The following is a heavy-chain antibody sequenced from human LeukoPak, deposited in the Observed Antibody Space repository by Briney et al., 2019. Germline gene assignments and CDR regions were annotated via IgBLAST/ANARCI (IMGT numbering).Heavy chain of an antibody. CDR1: GGSISSYC. CDR2: IYCSGST. V-gene: IGHV4-59*01. Sequence: SETLSLTCTVSGGSISSYCWSWIRQPPGKGLEWIGYIYCSGSTNYNPSLKSRVTISVDTSKNQFSLKLSSVTAADTAVYYCASATRGVMDYWGQGTLVTVSS. J-gene: IGHJ4*02. D-gene: IGHD3-10*01. CDR3: ASATRGVMDY.